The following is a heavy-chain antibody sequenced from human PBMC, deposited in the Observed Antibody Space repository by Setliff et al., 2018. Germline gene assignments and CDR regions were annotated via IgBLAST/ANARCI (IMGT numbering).Heavy chain of an antibody. CDR2: IYYSGST. J-gene: IGHJ4*02. CDR1: GGSISSGDYY. D-gene: IGHD5-12*01. V-gene: IGHV4-30-4*08. Sequence: PSETLSLTCTVSGGSISSGDYYWSWIRQPPGKGLEWIGYIYYSGSTYYNPSLKSRVTISVDTSKNQFSLKLSSVTAADTAVYYCARERRFSGYADYWGQGTLVTVS. CDR3: ARERRFSGYADY.